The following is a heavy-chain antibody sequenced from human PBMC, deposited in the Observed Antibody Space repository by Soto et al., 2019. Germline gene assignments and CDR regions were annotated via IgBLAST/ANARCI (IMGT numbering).Heavy chain of an antibody. Sequence: ASVKVSCKASGYTFSSNAIHWMRQAPGQRLEWLGWINGGDANTQYSKKFQDRLTLRRGTSATTAYMELSSLRSEDTAVYYCARGFDGSADYWGQGTLVTVSS. CDR1: GYTFSSNA. V-gene: IGHV1-3*01. J-gene: IGHJ4*02. CDR3: ARGFDGSADY. CDR2: INGGDANT. D-gene: IGHD3-10*01.